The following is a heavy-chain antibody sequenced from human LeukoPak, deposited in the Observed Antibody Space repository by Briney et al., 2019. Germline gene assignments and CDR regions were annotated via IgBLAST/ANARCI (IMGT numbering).Heavy chain of an antibody. V-gene: IGHV4-39*01. J-gene: IGHJ5*02. Sequence: SETLSLTCTVSGGSISSSSYYWGWIRQPPGKGLEWIGSIYYSGSTYYNPSLKSRVTISADTSKNQFSLKLNSVTAADTAVHYCARVGYCTNGVCYNWFDHWGQGTLVTVSS. D-gene: IGHD2-8*01. CDR1: GGSISSSSYY. CDR3: ARVGYCTNGVCYNWFDH. CDR2: IYYSGST.